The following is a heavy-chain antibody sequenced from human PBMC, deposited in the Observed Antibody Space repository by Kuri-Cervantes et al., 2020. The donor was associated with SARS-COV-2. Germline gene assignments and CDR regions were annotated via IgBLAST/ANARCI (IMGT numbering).Heavy chain of an antibody. V-gene: IGHV4-59*08. CDR2: IYYNGST. CDR1: GGSISSYY. CDR3: ARHGFDFWSGYARTYYYYGMDV. J-gene: IGHJ6*02. D-gene: IGHD3-3*01. Sequence: GSLRLSCTVSGGSISSYYWSWIRQPPGKGLEWIGYIYYNGSTNYNPSLKSRVTISVDTSKNQFSLKLSSVTAADTAVYYCARHGFDFWSGYARTYYYYGMDVWGQGTTVTVSS.